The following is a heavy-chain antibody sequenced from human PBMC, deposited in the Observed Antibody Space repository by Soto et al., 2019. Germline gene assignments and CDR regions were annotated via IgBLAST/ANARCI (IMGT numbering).Heavy chain of an antibody. D-gene: IGHD1-26*01. J-gene: IGHJ4*02. CDR1: GFTFSSYS. CDR3: VRLVGVQGAYYLDY. Sequence: PGGSLRLSCKSSGFTFSSYSMNWVRQAPGKGLEWVSYISYTSGNIYYADSVQGRFTISRDNAENSLFLQMNSLKAEDTAVYYCVRLVGVQGAYYLDYWAPGTLVTVS. V-gene: IGHV3-48*01. CDR2: ISYTSGNI.